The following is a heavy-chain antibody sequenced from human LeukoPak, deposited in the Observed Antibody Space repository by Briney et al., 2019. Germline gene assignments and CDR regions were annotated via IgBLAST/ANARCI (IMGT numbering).Heavy chain of an antibody. D-gene: IGHD3-9*01. Sequence: SETLSLTCTVSGGSISSSSYYWGWIRQPPGKGLEWIGSIYYSGSTYYNPSLKSRVTISVDTSKNQFSLKLSSVTAADTAVYYCARGGENILTGYSEGTFDYWGQ. CDR1: GGSISSSSYY. J-gene: IGHJ4*02. CDR3: ARGGENILTGYSEGTFDY. CDR2: IYYSGST. V-gene: IGHV4-39*01.